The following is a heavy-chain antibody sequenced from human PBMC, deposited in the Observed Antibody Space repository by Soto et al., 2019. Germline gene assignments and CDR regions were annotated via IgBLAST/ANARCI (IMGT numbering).Heavy chain of an antibody. CDR3: ARGGVATIFGDS. J-gene: IGHJ4*02. CDR2: IDSSSDTI. Sequence: HPGGSLRLSCAASGFTLSRYSMNWVRQAPGKGLEWLSYIDSSSDTIYYADSVEGRFIISRDNAKNSLYLQMNSLRDEDTAVYYCARGGVATIFGDSWGQGTLVTVSS. D-gene: IGHD5-12*01. CDR1: GFTLSRYS. V-gene: IGHV3-48*02.